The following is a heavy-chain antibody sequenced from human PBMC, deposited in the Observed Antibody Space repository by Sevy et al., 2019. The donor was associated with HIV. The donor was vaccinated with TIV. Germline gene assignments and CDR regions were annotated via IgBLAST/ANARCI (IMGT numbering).Heavy chain of an antibody. V-gene: IGHV3-23*01. J-gene: IGHJ4*02. CDR1: GFTFSSYA. CDR2: ISGSGGST. CDR3: AKDSMVPKGVFDY. D-gene: IGHD3-10*01. Sequence: GGSLRLSCAASGFTFSSYAMSWVRQAPGKGLEWVSAISGSGGSTYYADSVKGRFTISRDNSKNTLYLQMNSLSAEDTAVYYCAKDSMVPKGVFDYWGQGTLVTVSS.